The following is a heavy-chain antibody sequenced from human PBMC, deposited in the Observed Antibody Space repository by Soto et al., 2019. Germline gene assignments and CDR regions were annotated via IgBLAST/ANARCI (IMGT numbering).Heavy chain of an antibody. CDR2: IKSKTDGGTT. V-gene: IGHV3-15*01. CDR1: GFTFSNAW. CDR3: TTDLSDLPPVVAATPPYYYYMDV. J-gene: IGHJ6*03. D-gene: IGHD2-15*01. Sequence: GGSLRLSCAASGFTFSNAWMSWVRQAPGKGLEWVGRIKSKTDGGTTDYAAPVKGRFTISRDDSKNTLYLQMNSLKTEDTAVYYCTTDLSDLPPVVAATPPYYYYMDVWGKGTTVTVSS.